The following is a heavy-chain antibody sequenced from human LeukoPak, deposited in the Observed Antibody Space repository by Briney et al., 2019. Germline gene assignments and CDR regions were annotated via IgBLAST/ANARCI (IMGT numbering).Heavy chain of an antibody. V-gene: IGHV4-39*01. CDR2: IYYSGST. Sequence: SETLSLTCTVSGGSISSSSYYWGWLRQPPGTGLEWLGSIYYSGSTYYNPSLKSRVTISVDTSKNQFSLKLSSVTAADTAVYYCARHRDFWSGYSSTPFDYWGQGTLVTVSS. J-gene: IGHJ4*02. D-gene: IGHD3-3*01. CDR3: ARHRDFWSGYSSTPFDY. CDR1: GGSISSSSYY.